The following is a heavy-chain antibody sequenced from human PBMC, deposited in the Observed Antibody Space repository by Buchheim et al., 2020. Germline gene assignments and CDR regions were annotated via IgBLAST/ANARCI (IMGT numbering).Heavy chain of an antibody. J-gene: IGHJ6*02. CDR3: ARDRRSGWYSYYYGMDV. CDR1: GYTFTGYY. Sequence: QVQLVQSGAEVKKPGASVKVSCKASGYTFTGYYMHWVRQAPGQGLEWMGWINPNSGGTNYAPKFQGRVTMTRDTSISPAYMELSRLRSDDTAVYYCARDRRSGWYSYYYGMDVWGQGTT. V-gene: IGHV1-2*02. CDR2: INPNSGGT. D-gene: IGHD6-19*01.